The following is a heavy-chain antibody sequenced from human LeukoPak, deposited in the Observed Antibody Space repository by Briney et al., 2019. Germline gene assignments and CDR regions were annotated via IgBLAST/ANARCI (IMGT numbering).Heavy chain of an antibody. CDR2: ISGSGGST. Sequence: PGGSLRLSCAASGFTFSSYAMSWVRQAPGKGLEWVSVISGSGGSTYYADSVKGRFTISRDNSKNTLYLQMNSLRAEDTAVYYCAKDRVGATNDDWFDPWGQGTLVTVSS. CDR1: GFTFSSYA. J-gene: IGHJ5*02. CDR3: AKDRVGATNDDWFDP. D-gene: IGHD1-26*01. V-gene: IGHV3-23*01.